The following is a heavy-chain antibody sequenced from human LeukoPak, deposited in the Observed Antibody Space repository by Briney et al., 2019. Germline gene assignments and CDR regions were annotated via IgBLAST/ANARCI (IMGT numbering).Heavy chain of an antibody. CDR2: IYYSGST. J-gene: IGHJ5*02. CDR1: GGSISTGGYN. CDR3: ARAKKEMATIVPYTNWFDP. Sequence: PSETLSLTCTVSGGSISTGGYNWSGVPPRPGKGLEWIGYIYYSGSTYYNPSLKSRVTIPVDTSKNQFSLKLSSVTAADTAVYYCARAKKEMATIVPYTNWFDPWGQGTLVTVSS. V-gene: IGHV4-31*03. D-gene: IGHD5-24*01.